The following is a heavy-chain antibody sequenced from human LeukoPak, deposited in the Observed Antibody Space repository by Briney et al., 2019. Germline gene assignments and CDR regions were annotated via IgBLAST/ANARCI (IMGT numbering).Heavy chain of an antibody. D-gene: IGHD3-10*01. J-gene: IGHJ4*02. CDR3: ARDYYGSGSYFGGFDY. Sequence: SETLSLTCTVSGGSISSGSYYWSWIRQPAGKGLEWIGRIYTSGSTNYNPSLKSRVNISVDTSKNQFSLKLGSVTAADTAVYYCARDYYGSGSYFGGFDYWGQGTLVTVSS. CDR1: GGSISSGSYY. V-gene: IGHV4-61*02. CDR2: IYTSGST.